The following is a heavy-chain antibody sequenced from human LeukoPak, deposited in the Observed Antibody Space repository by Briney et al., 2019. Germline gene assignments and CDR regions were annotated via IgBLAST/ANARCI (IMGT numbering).Heavy chain of an antibody. CDR1: GYTFTSYD. J-gene: IGHJ4*02. V-gene: IGHV1-8*03. CDR3: ARARIGRVESYVRPFDY. Sequence: ASVKVSCKASGYTFTSYDINWVRQATGQGLEWMGWMNPNSGNTGYAQKFQGRVTITRNTSKSTAYMELSSLRSEDTAVYYCARARIGRVESYVRPFDYWGQGTLVTVSS. D-gene: IGHD3-10*02. CDR2: MNPNSGNT.